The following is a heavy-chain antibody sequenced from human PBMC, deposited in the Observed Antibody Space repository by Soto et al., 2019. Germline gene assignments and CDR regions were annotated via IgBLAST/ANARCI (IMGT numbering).Heavy chain of an antibody. D-gene: IGHD6-19*01. CDR1: GYTFTNYG. CDR2: NSAYNGNT. J-gene: IGHJ6*02. Sequence: QVQLVQSGAEVKKPGASVKVSCKASGYTFTNYGISWVRQAPGQGLEWMGWNSAYNGNTNYAQKLQGRVTMTTDTSTSTAYMELRSLRSDDTAVYYCARRQWLVGGYYSGMDVWGQGTTVTVSS. V-gene: IGHV1-18*01. CDR3: ARRQWLVGGYYSGMDV.